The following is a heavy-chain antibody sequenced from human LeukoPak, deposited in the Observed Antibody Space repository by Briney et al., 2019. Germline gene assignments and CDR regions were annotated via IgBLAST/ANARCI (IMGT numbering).Heavy chain of an antibody. CDR3: ARSLRFLEWLFQKRAWFDP. J-gene: IGHJ5*02. Sequence: PSETLSLTCAVYGGSFSGYYWSWIRQPPGKGLEWIGEINHSGSTNYNPSLKSRVTISVDTSKDQFSLKLSSVTAADTAVYYCARSLRFLEWLFQKRAWFDPWGQGTLVTVSS. CDR2: INHSGST. CDR1: GGSFSGYY. V-gene: IGHV4-34*01. D-gene: IGHD3-3*01.